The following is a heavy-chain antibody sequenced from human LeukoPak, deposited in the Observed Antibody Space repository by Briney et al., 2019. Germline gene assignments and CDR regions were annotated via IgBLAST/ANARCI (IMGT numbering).Heavy chain of an antibody. D-gene: IGHD3-3*01. V-gene: IGHV3-23*01. J-gene: IGHJ4*02. CDR2: ISGRGVNT. Sequence: GGSLRLSCAASGFIFSNYAMSWVRQAPGKGLEWVSAISGRGVNTYYTDSVKGRFPISRDNSKNRLYVQTISLRDDDTAVYYCAKTVGSDDFWRGALDYWGQGTLVTASS. CDR3: AKTVGSDDFWRGALDY. CDR1: GFIFSNYA.